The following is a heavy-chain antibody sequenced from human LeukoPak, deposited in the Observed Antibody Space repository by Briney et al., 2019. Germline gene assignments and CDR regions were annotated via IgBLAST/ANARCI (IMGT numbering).Heavy chain of an antibody. CDR2: INPISGGT. D-gene: IGHD1-26*01. CDR1: GYTFTAYY. Sequence: ASVKVSCKASGYTFTAYYMHWVRQAPGQGLEWMGWINPISGGTNYAQKLQGRVTMTRDTSITTAYMELSRLRSDDTAVYYCARSLVGATTDFDHWGQGTLVTVSS. J-gene: IGHJ4*02. CDR3: ARSLVGATTDFDH. V-gene: IGHV1-2*02.